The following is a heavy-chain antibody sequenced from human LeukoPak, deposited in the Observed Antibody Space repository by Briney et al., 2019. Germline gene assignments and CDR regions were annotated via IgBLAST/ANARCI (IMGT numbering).Heavy chain of an antibody. V-gene: IGHV3-23*01. D-gene: IGHD3-10*01. CDR1: GFTFSTYV. CDR3: ATTPGAYYYYHMDV. Sequence: GGSLRLSCAASGFTFSTYVMTWVRQAPGKGLEWVSAILGSGGGTYYTDSVKGRFTISRDNSKNSLYLQMNSLKAEDTAVYYCATTPGAYYYYHMDVWGQGTTVTVSS. CDR2: ILGSGGGT. J-gene: IGHJ6*02.